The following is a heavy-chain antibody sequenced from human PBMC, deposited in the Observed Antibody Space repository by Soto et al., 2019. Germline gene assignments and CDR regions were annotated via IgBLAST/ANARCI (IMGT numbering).Heavy chain of an antibody. J-gene: IGHJ6*02. V-gene: IGHV1-69*02. CDR1: GGTFSSYT. Sequence: QVQLVQSGAEVKKPGSSVKVSCKASGGTFSSYTISWVRQAPGQGLEWMGRIIPILGIANYAQKFQGRVTLTADKSTSTAYMELSSLRSEDTAVYYCARTYQLDYYGMDVWGQGTTVTVSS. D-gene: IGHD2-2*01. CDR2: IIPILGIA. CDR3: ARTYQLDYYGMDV.